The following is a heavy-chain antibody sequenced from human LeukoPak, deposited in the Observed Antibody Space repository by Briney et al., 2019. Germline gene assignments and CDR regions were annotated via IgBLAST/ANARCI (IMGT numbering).Heavy chain of an antibody. Sequence: SETLSLTCTVSGGSISSSSYYWGWIRQPPGKGLEWIGSIYYSGSTYYNPSLKSRVTISVDTSKNQFSLKLSSVTAADTAVYYCARLLHDYDFWSGFYSKHAFDIWGQGTMVTVSS. J-gene: IGHJ3*02. V-gene: IGHV4-39*07. CDR3: ARLLHDYDFWSGFYSKHAFDI. CDR2: IYYSGST. D-gene: IGHD3-3*01. CDR1: GGSISSSSYY.